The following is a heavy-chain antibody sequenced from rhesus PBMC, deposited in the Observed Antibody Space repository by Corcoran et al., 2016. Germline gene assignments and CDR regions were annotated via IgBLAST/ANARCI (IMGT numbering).Heavy chain of an antibody. CDR2: ISSGSGSTT. CDR1: GFTFSDHY. Sequence: EVQLVESGGGLVQPGGSLRLSCAASGFTFSDHYMDWVRQAPGKGLEWVSSISSGSGSTTLYPDSVKGRFTIARDNAKNTVYLQMNSLRAEDTAVYYCSRDGGYSNSYFDCWGQGVLVTVSS. D-gene: IGHD4-23*01. CDR3: SRDGGYSNSYFDC. V-gene: IGHV3-110*02. J-gene: IGHJ4*01.